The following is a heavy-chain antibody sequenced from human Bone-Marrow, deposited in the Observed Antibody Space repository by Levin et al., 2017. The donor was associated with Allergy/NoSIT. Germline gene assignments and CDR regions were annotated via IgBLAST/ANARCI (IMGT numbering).Heavy chain of an antibody. J-gene: IGHJ6*02. CDR1: GFTLSQYW. D-gene: IGHD2-2*01. V-gene: IGHV3-7*01. Sequence: GESLKISCAASGFTLSQYWMTWVRQAPGKGLEWVAKIKADGSEKYYVDSLKGRFAISRDNTRKSVSLQISNLRAEDTAVYYCARDSFSTSSGLDYYYGLDVWGQGTTVTV. CDR2: IKADGSEK. CDR3: ARDSFSTSSGLDYYYGLDV.